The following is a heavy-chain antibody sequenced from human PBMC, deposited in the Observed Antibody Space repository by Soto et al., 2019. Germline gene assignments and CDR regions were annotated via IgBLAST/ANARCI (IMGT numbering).Heavy chain of an antibody. CDR1: GGSISSSSYY. V-gene: IGHV4-39*07. D-gene: IGHD3-10*01. J-gene: IGHJ4*02. CDR2: IYYSGST. Sequence: SETLSLTCTVSGGSISSSSYYWGWIRQPPGKGLEWIGSIYYSGSTYYNPSLKSRVTISVDTSKNQFSLKLSSVTAADAAVYYCASALTVDRPPYFDYWGQGTLVTVSS. CDR3: ASALTVDRPPYFDY.